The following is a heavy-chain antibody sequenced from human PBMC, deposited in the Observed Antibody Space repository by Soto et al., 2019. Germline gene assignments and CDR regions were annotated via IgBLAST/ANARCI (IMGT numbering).Heavy chain of an antibody. CDR2: ISYDGNKK. CDR1: GFSFNSYA. D-gene: IGHD3-9*01. CDR3: ARDAYFDWLNPEF. Sequence: GGSLRLSCAASGFSFNSYAMEWVRQAPGKGLEWVAIISYDGNKKYYGDSVKGRFTISRDNSKNTVYLQMNSLTREDTSVYYCARDAYFDWLNPEFWGHGTLVTVSS. V-gene: IGHV3-30-3*01. J-gene: IGHJ4*01.